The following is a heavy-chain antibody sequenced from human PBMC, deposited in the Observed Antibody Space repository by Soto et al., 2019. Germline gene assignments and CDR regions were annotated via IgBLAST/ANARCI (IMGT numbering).Heavy chain of an antibody. CDR2: LWYDGSNK. V-gene: IGHV3-33*01. CDR3: ARTIAAAGGFGPYYCYGMDV. CDR1: GFTFSSYG. J-gene: IGHJ6*02. Sequence: QVQLVESGGGVVQTGRSLRLSCAASGFTFSSYGMHWVRQAPGKGLEWVAVLWYDGSNKYYADSVKGRFTISRDNSKNTLYLHMNSLGAETTAVYYCARTIAAAGGFGPYYCYGMDVWGQGTTVTVSS. D-gene: IGHD6-13*01.